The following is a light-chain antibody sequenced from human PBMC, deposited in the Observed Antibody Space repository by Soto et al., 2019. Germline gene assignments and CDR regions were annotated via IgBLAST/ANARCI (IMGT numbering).Light chain of an antibody. V-gene: IGKV3-15*01. CDR2: GAS. J-gene: IGKJ5*01. Sequence: EIVMTQSPATLSVCPGERATLSCRASQSVGTNLAWYQQKPGQAPRLLIYGASTRATGIPDRFSGSGSGTEFTLTISSLQSEDFAVYHCQQYKTWSSITFGQGTRLEIK. CDR1: QSVGTN. CDR3: QQYKTWSSIT.